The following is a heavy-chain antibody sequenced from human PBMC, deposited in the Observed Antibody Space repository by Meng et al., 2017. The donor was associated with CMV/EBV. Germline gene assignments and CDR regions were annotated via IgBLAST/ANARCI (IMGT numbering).Heavy chain of an antibody. CDR3: ARDPQSIAVAGTGDY. J-gene: IGHJ4*02. CDR1: GGSFSGYY. CDR2: INHSGST. V-gene: IGHV4-34*01. Sequence: GSLRLSCAVYGGSFSGYYWSWIRQPPGKGLEWIGEINHSGSTNYNPSLKSGVTISVYTSKNQFSLKLSSVTAADTAVYYCARDPQSIAVAGTGDYWGQGTLVTVSS. D-gene: IGHD6-19*01.